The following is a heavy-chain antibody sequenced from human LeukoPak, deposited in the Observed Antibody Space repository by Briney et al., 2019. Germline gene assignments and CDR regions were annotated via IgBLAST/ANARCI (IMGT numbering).Heavy chain of an antibody. CDR3: ARGYYSFDY. CDR2: ISSSSSTI. D-gene: IGHD4-11*01. Sequence: PGGSLRLSCAASGFTFSSYSMNWVRQAPGKGLEWISYISSSSSTIYYADSVKGRFTISRDNAKNSLYLQMSSLRAEDTAVYYCARGYYSFDYWGQGTLVTVSS. V-gene: IGHV3-48*01. CDR1: GFTFSSYS. J-gene: IGHJ4*02.